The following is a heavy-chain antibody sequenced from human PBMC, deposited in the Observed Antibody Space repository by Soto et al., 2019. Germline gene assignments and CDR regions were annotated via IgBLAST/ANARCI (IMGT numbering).Heavy chain of an antibody. J-gene: IGHJ4*02. CDR3: TRDKGQLVPADGY. CDR2: ITSSGSSI. D-gene: IGHD6-6*01. Sequence: PVGSLRLSCAASGFTFSDYYMSWIRQAPGKGLEWVSYITSSGSSIYYADSVKGRFTISRDNAKNSLYLQMNSLRAEDTAVYCCTRDKGQLVPADGYWGQGTLVTVSS. V-gene: IGHV3-11*01. CDR1: GFTFSDYY.